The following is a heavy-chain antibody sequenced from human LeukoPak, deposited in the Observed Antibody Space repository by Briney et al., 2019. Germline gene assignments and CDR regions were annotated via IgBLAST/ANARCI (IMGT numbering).Heavy chain of an antibody. CDR1: GYSFTSYW. J-gene: IGHJ3*02. CDR2: IYPGDSDT. CDR3: ARLRAIAAARNAFDI. V-gene: IGHV5-51*01. D-gene: IGHD6-13*01. Sequence: GESLKISCKGSGYSFTSYWIGWVRQMPGNGLEWMGIIYPGDSDTRYSPSFQGQVTISADKSISTAYLQWSSLKASDTAMYYCARLRAIAAARNAFDIWGQGTMVTVSS.